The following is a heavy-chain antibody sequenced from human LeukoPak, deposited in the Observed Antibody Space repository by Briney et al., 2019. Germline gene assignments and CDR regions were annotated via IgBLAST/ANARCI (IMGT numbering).Heavy chain of an antibody. CDR1: GGSISSYY. D-gene: IGHD1-26*01. CDR2: IYYSGST. V-gene: IGHV4-59*01. J-gene: IGHJ5*02. CDR3: ATYSGSYGAFDP. Sequence: SETLSLTWTVSGGSISSYYWSWIRQPPGKGLEWIGFIYYSGSTNYNPSLKTRVTISVDTSKNQFSLKLSSVTAADTVVYYCATYSGSYGAFDPWGQGTLVTVSS.